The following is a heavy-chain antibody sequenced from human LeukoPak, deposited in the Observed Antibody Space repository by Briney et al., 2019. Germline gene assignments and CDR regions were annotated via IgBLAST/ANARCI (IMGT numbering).Heavy chain of an antibody. CDR2: IYYSGST. D-gene: IGHD6-13*01. V-gene: IGHV4-59*01. CDR3: ARARYSSSWYRGRNWFDP. Sequence: SETLSLTCTVSGGSFSSYYWSWIRQPPGKGLEWIGYIYYSGSTNYNPSLKSRVTISVDTSKNQFSLKLSSVTAADTAVYYCARARYSSSWYRGRNWFDPWGQGTLVTVSS. CDR1: GGSFSSYY. J-gene: IGHJ5*02.